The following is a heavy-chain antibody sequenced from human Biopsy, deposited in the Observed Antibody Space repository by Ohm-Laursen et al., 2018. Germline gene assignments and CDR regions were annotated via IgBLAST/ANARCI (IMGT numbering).Heavy chain of an antibody. CDR3: ARNTGWYGDLYYFDY. Sequence: ASVMVSCKASGYTFISYDIDWVRQATGQGLEWMGWMDPNSGKTGYAQKFQGRVTMTRDTSKSTVYMELSSLRSADTAVYFCARNTGWYGDLYYFDYWGQGTLVTVSS. V-gene: IGHV1-8*01. CDR2: MDPNSGKT. J-gene: IGHJ4*02. D-gene: IGHD6-19*01. CDR1: GYTFISYD.